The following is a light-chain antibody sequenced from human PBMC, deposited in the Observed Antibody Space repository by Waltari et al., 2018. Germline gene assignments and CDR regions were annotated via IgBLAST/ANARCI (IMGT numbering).Light chain of an antibody. CDR3: AAWDDSLNGVI. CDR2: GNA. Sequence: QSVLTQPPSASGTPGQRVTISCSGGSFNIGSNIVNWYQQLPGPAPKLSIYGNAQRPSGVPDRFSGSKSGTSASLAISGLQSEDEADYYCAAWDDSLNGVIFGGGTKLSVL. CDR1: SFNIGSNI. V-gene: IGLV1-44*01. J-gene: IGLJ2*01.